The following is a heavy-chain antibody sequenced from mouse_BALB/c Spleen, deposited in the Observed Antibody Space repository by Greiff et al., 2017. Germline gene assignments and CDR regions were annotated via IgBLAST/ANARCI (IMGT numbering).Heavy chain of an antibody. J-gene: IGHJ3*01. CDR2: IWGDGST. V-gene: IGHV2-6-7*01. Sequence: VQLQQSGPGLVAPSQSLSITCTVSGFSLTGYGVNWVRQPPGKGLEWLGMIWGDGSTDYNSAIKSRLNISKDNSKSQVFLKMSSLQTDDTARYYCARYAPYGSSYGWFAYWGQGTLVTVAA. CDR3: ARYAPYGSSYGWFAY. D-gene: IGHD1-1*01. CDR1: GFSLTGYG.